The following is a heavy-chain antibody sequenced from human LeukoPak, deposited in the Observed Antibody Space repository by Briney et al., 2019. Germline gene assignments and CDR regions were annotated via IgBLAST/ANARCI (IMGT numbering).Heavy chain of an antibody. D-gene: IGHD3-3*01. J-gene: IGHJ4*02. V-gene: IGHV3-48*01. CDR2: ISSSTSSM. CDR1: GFIFSSYG. CDR3: ARDQGYYIPDY. Sequence: GGSLRLSCAASGFIFSSYGMHWVRQAPGKGLEWVSYISSSTSSMYYADSVKGRFTISRDNAKNSLYLQMNSLRAEDTAVYYCARDQGYYIPDYWGQGALVTVSS.